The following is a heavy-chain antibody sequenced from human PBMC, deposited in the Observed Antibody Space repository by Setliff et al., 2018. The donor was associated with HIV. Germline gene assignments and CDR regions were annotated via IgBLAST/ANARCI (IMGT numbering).Heavy chain of an antibody. CDR1: GFNFGYYW. D-gene: IGHD3-10*01. J-gene: IGHJ3*02. Sequence: PGGSLRLSCAASGFNFGYYWMSWVRQTPGKGLEWVTNISPDGRQKGYVDSVKGRFTISRDTAKNSLYLQMNSLRPEDTALYYCVRDLLWAFDMWGPGTMVTVSS. CDR3: VRDLLWAFDM. V-gene: IGHV3-7*01. CDR2: ISPDGRQK.